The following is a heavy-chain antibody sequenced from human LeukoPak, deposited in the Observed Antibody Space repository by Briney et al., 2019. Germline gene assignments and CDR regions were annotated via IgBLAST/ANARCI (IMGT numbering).Heavy chain of an antibody. D-gene: IGHD3-16*01. CDR1: GFTFSSYG. CDR3: AKGVALDY. V-gene: IGHV3-30*18. Sequence: GGSLRLSCAASGFTFSSYGMHWVRQAPGKGLEWVAVISYDGSNKYYADSVKGRFTISRDNSKNTLYLQMNSLRAEDTAVYYCAKGVALDYWGQGTLVTVSS. J-gene: IGHJ4*02. CDR2: ISYDGSNK.